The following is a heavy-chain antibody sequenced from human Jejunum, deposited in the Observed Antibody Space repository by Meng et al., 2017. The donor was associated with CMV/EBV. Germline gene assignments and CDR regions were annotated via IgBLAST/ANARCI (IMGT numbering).Heavy chain of an antibody. V-gene: IGHV3-30*02. CDR1: GITFSADG. J-gene: IGHJ4*02. Sequence: VELGEAAGVVVPPGGSLGLSCAASGITFSADGMHWVLQAPGKGLEWVSFIRYDGSDDAYADSVKGRFAISRDNSKNALFLQMDSLRAEDTAMYYCAKDFLSGSLGELWDYWGQGTLVTVSS. CDR2: IRYDGSDD. CDR3: AKDFLSGSLGELWDY. D-gene: IGHD3-10*01.